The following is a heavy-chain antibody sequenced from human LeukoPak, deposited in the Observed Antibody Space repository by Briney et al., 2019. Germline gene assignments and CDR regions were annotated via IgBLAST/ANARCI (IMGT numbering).Heavy chain of an antibody. CDR3: TRQQLDAFDI. J-gene: IGHJ3*02. CDR2: ISSSTRYT. V-gene: IGHV3-11*06. Sequence: GGSLRLSCAASGFIFSDYYMSWIRQAPGKGLEWVSYISSSTRYTNYADSVKGRFTISRDNARNSLYLQMNSLRAEDTAVYYCTRQQLDAFDIWGPGTMVTVSS. CDR1: GFIFSDYY. D-gene: IGHD6-13*01.